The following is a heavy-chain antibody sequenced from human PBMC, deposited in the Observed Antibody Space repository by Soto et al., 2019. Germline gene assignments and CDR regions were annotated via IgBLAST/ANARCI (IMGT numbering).Heavy chain of an antibody. CDR1: GFGFSNYE. Sequence: GGSLRLSCAASGFGFSNYEMNWVRQAPGKGLEWVSYITSSGGATMYADSVKGRFTISRDNAKDSLYLQMNSLRVEDTAVYYCARGDCKTSCYIGFWGQGALVTVSS. V-gene: IGHV3-48*03. CDR2: ITSSGGAT. D-gene: IGHD2-2*02. J-gene: IGHJ4*02. CDR3: ARGDCKTSCYIGF.